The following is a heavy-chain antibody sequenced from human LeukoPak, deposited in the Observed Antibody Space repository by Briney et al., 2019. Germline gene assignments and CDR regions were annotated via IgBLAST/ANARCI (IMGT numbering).Heavy chain of an antibody. Sequence: GGSLRLSCAASGFTFRSYALHWVRQAPGKGLEWVALISYDGSNEYYADSVKGRFTISRDSSKKTLFLQMNSLRPEDTAVYYCARDGALAVADPYMYYGMDVWGQGTAVTVSS. V-gene: IGHV3-30*04. CDR1: GFTFRSYA. J-gene: IGHJ6*02. CDR2: ISYDGSNE. CDR3: ARDGALAVADPYMYYGMDV. D-gene: IGHD6-19*01.